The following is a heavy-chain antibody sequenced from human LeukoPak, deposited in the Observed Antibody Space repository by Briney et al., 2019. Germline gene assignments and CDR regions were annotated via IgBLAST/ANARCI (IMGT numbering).Heavy chain of an antibody. CDR1: GYTFTSYG. D-gene: IGHD2-2*01. CDR3: ARYPLAYCSSTSCYSDAFDI. V-gene: IGHV1-18*01. J-gene: IGHJ3*02. CDR2: ISTYNGDT. Sequence: ASVKVSCKASGYTFTSYGISWVRQAPGQGLEWMGWISTYNGDTNYAQKLQGRVTMTTDTSTSTAYMELRRLRSDDTDVYYCARYPLAYCSSTSCYSDAFDIWGQGTMVTVSS.